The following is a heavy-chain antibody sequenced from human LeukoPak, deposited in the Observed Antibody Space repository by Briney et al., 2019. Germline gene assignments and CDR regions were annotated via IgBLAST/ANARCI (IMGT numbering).Heavy chain of an antibody. CDR2: IIPNGGGT. Sequence: ASVKVSCKASGYTFTDYLIHWVRQAPGQGPEWMGWIIPNGGGTKYAQKFQDRVTMTRDTSINTAYMELSGLRPDDTAVYYCATGPGRYYYGSGSPDYWGQGTLVTVSS. V-gene: IGHV1-2*02. D-gene: IGHD3-10*01. CDR1: GYTFTDYL. J-gene: IGHJ4*01. CDR3: ATGPGRYYYGSGSPDY.